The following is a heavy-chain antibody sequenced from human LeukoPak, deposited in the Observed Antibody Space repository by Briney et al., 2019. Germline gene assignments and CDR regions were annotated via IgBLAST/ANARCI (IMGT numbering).Heavy chain of an antibody. CDR1: GFTFGDYA. CDR3: ARDQGWGAFDM. CDR2: IRSKAYGGTT. D-gene: IGHD6-19*01. V-gene: IGHV3-49*04. Sequence: PGGSLRLSCTASGFTFGDYAMSWVRQAPGKGLEWVGFIRSKAYGGTTEYAASVKGRFTISRDNAKNSLFLQMNSLRAEDTAVYYCARDQGWGAFDMWGQGTMVTVSS. J-gene: IGHJ3*02.